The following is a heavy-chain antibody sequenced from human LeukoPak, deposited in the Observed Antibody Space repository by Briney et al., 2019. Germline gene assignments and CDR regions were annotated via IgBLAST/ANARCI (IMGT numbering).Heavy chain of an antibody. CDR1: GFTFNDYP. CDR2: ISWSSGTI. V-gene: IGHV3-9*01. Sequence: AGGSLRLSCAASGFTFNDYPMYWVRLAPRKGLEWVSGISWSSGTINYADSVKGRFTISRDNAKNSLYLQMNSLRAEDTALYYCARAGYHDSSGHYRNFGYWGQGTLVTVSS. D-gene: IGHD3-22*01. CDR3: ARAGYHDSSGHYRNFGY. J-gene: IGHJ4*02.